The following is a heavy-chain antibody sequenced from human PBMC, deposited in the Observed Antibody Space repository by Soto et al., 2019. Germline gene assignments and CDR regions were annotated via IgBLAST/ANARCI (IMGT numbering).Heavy chain of an antibody. Sequence: QVQLVQSGAEVKKPGASVKVSCKASGYTFTSYAMHWVRQAPGQRLEWMGWINAGNGNTKYSQKFQGRVTITRDTSASTAYRELSSLRSEDTAVYYCARAGYSSSWFHYWGQGTLVTVSS. CDR3: ARAGYSSSWFHY. J-gene: IGHJ4*02. CDR1: GYTFTSYA. V-gene: IGHV1-3*01. D-gene: IGHD6-13*01. CDR2: INAGNGNT.